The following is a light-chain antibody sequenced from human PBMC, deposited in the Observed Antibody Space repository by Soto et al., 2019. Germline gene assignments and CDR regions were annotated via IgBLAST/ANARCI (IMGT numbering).Light chain of an antibody. CDR1: QSFSSSY. CDR2: GAS. J-gene: IGKJ3*01. CDR3: QHYGSALFT. V-gene: IGKV3-20*01. Sequence: EIVLTQSPGALSLSPGVRATLSCRASQSFSSSYLAWYQQKPGQAPRLLIYGASSRATGIPDRFSGSGSGTDFTLTISSLEPEDFAVYYWQHYGSALFTFGPGTKVDVK.